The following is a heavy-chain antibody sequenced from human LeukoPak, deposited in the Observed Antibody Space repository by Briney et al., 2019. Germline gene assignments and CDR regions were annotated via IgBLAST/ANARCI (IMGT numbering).Heavy chain of an antibody. CDR1: GGSMSSSSYY. Sequence: SETLCLTCTVSGGSMSSSSYYWGWIRQPPGKGLEWIGSIYYSGSTYFNPSLKSRVTISVDTSKNQFSLKLSSVTAADTAVYYCARVYAIFGVVISYYFDYWGQGTLVTVSS. CDR3: ARVYAIFGVVISYYFDY. D-gene: IGHD3-3*01. V-gene: IGHV4-39*07. J-gene: IGHJ4*02. CDR2: IYYSGST.